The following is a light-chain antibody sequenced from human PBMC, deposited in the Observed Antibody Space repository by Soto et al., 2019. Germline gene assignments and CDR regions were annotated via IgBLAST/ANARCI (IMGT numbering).Light chain of an antibody. J-gene: IGKJ5*01. V-gene: IGKV3-11*01. CDR3: QQRSNLIT. Sequence: EIVLTQSPATLSLSPGERATLSCRASPSVTNYLAWYQQKPGQAPRLLIYGAFNRATGIPARFSGSGSGTDFTLTISRLEPEDFAVYYCQQRSNLITFGQGTRLEIK. CDR1: PSVTNY. CDR2: GAF.